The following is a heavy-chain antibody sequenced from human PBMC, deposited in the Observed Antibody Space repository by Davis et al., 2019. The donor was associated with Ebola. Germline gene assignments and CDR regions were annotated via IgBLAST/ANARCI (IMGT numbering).Heavy chain of an antibody. CDR1: GYSFTSYW. CDR2: IYPGDSDT. D-gene: IGHD2-2*01. Sequence: GESLKISCKGSGYSFTSYWIGWVRQMPGKGLEWMGIIYPGDSDTRYSPSFQGQVTISADKSISTAYLQWSSLKASDTAMYYCARLSRYCSSTSCPSWFDPWGQGTLVTVSS. CDR3: ARLSRYCSSTSCPSWFDP. V-gene: IGHV5-51*01. J-gene: IGHJ5*02.